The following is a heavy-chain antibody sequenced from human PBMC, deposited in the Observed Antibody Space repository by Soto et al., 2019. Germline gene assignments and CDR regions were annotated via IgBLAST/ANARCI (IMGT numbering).Heavy chain of an antibody. D-gene: IGHD3-22*01. CDR1: GGSISSGGYS. J-gene: IGHJ4*02. CDR2: IYHSGST. Sequence: SETLSLTCAVSGGSISSGGYSWSWIRQPPGKGLEWIGYIYHSGSTYYNPSLKSRVTISEDRSKNQFSLKLSSVTAADTAVYYCARVSGDSSGYYFYYFDYWGQGTLVTVSS. V-gene: IGHV4-30-2*01. CDR3: ARVSGDSSGYYFYYFDY.